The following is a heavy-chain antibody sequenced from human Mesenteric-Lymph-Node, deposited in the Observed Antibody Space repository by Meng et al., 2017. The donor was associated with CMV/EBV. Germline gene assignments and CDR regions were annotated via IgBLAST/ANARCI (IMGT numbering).Heavy chain of an antibody. CDR2: MNPNSGNT. CDR1: GYTFTSYD. J-gene: IGHJ4*02. CDR3: ARGRRDSSSWLTLDY. D-gene: IGHD6-13*01. V-gene: IGHV1-8*01. Sequence: ASVKVSCKASGYTFTSYDINWVRQATGQGLEWMGWMNPNSGNTGYAQKFQGRVSMTRNTFINTVYMELTSLRSEDTAVYYCARGRRDSSSWLTLDYWGQGTLVTVSS.